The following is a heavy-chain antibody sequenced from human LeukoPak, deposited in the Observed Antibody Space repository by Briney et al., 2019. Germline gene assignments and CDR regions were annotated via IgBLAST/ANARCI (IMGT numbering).Heavy chain of an antibody. CDR2: ISAYNGNT. Sequence: AASVKVSCKASGYTFTSYGISWVRQAPGQGLEWMGWISAYNGNTNYAQKLQGRVTMTTDTSTSTAYMELRSLRSDDTAVYYCARVYGYCSSTSCYRGLDPWDQGTLVTVSS. D-gene: IGHD2-2*03. J-gene: IGHJ5*02. CDR3: ARVYGYCSSTSCYRGLDP. V-gene: IGHV1-18*01. CDR1: GYTFTSYG.